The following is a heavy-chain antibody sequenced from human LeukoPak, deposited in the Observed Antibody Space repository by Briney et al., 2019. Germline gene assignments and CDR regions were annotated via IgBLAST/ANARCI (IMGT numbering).Heavy chain of an antibody. V-gene: IGHV3-21*01. D-gene: IGHD6-13*01. Sequence: PGGSLRLSCAASGFTFSSYSMNWVRQAPGKGLEWVSSISSSSSYIYYADSVKGRFTISRDNAKNSLYLQMNNLRAEDMAWYYWARDPRRGRGAAAGTNFAYWGQGPLVTVSS. CDR1: GFTFSSYS. J-gene: IGHJ4*02. CDR2: ISSSSSYI. CDR3: ARDPRRGRGAAAGTNFAY.